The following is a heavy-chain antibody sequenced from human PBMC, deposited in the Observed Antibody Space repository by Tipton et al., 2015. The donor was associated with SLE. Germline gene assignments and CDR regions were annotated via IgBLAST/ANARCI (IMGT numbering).Heavy chain of an antibody. J-gene: IGHJ3*01. V-gene: IGHV4-39*07. Sequence: TLSLTCTVSGGSISSSSYYWGWIRQPPGKGLEWIGSIYYSGSTYYNPSLKSRVTISVDTSKNQFSLKLSSVTAADTALYYCVSSGYPLGSFDVWGQGTMVTVS. CDR3: VSSGYPLGSFDV. CDR1: GGSISSSSYY. D-gene: IGHD3-9*01. CDR2: IYYSGST.